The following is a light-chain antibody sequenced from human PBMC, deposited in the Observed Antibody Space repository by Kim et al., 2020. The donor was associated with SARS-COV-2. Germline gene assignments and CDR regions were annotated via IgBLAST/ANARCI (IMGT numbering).Light chain of an antibody. CDR2: EAS. V-gene: IGKV3-15*01. CDR1: KRVATP. J-gene: IGKJ2*01. CDR3: QQANSWPYT. Sequence: VSPGETAHPSVRASKRVATPLSGYQQQPGQAPKLLIYEASHRGSGSLPRFSGSGSGTEFALTISSLQSEDSAVYFCQQANSWPYTFGQGTKVDIK.